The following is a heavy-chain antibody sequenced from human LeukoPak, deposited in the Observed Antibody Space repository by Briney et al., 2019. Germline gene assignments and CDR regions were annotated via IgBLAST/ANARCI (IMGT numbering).Heavy chain of an antibody. CDR3: ARTSPWPPFDY. J-gene: IGHJ4*02. V-gene: IGHV4-34*01. CDR2: INHSGST. Sequence: SETLSLTCAVYGGSFSGYYWSWIRQPPGKGLEWIGEINHSGSTNYNPSLKSRVTISVDTSKNQFSLKLSSVTAADTAVYYCARTSPWPPFDYWGQGTLVTVSS. D-gene: IGHD2-2*01. CDR1: GGSFSGYY.